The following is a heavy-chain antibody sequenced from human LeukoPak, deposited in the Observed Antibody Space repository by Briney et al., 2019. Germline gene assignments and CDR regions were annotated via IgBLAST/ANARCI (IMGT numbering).Heavy chain of an antibody. CDR2: IYYSGST. J-gene: IGHJ5*02. V-gene: IGHV4-59*12. CDR3: ARRYGSGSYYNVYWFDP. CDR1: GGSISSYY. D-gene: IGHD3-10*01. Sequence: SETLSLTCTVSGGSISSYYWSWIRQPPGKGLEWIGYIYYSGSTNYNPSLKSRVTMSVDTSKNQFSLKLSSVTAADTAVYYCARRYGSGSYYNVYWFDPWGQGTLVTVSS.